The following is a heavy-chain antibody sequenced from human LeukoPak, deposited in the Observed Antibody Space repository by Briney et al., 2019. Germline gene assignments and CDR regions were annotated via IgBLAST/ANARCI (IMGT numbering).Heavy chain of an antibody. V-gene: IGHV3-23*01. CDR1: GFTFSTYA. Sequence: PGGSLRLSCAASGFTFSTYAVNWVRQAPGKGLEWVSTISGSGDSTYYADSVKGRFTISRDNSKNTLYLQMNSLRAEDTAVYYCARDRYSSSSERYYYYYYGMDVWGQGTTVTVSS. CDR3: ARDRYSSSSERYYYYYYGMDV. CDR2: ISGSGDST. J-gene: IGHJ6*02. D-gene: IGHD6-6*01.